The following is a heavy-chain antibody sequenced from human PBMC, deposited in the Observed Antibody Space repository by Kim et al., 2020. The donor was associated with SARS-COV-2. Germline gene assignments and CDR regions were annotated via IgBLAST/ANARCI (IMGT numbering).Heavy chain of an antibody. D-gene: IGHD3-10*01. CDR2: IYYSGST. Sequence: SETLSLTCTVSGGSISSSSYYWGWIRQPPGKGLEWIGSIYYSGSTYYNPSLKSRVTISVDTSKNQFSLKLSSVTAADTAVYYCAMSYYYGSGKYPFDIWGQGTMVTVSS. V-gene: IGHV4-39*01. CDR3: AMSYYYGSGKYPFDI. CDR1: GGSISSSSYY. J-gene: IGHJ3*02.